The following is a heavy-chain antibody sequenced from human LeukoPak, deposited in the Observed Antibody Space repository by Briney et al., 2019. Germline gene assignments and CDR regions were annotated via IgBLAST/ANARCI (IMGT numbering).Heavy chain of an antibody. V-gene: IGHV3-23*01. D-gene: IGHD2-2*03. J-gene: IGHJ5*02. Sequence: GGSLRLSCAASGFSFSSHGMSWVRQAPGKGLEWVSGIIGGAGSTYYADSVKGRFTISGDNSKNTLFLQMNSLRAEDTAVYYCARDLGSFDPWGQGTLVTVSS. CDR1: GFSFSSHG. CDR3: ARDLGSFDP. CDR2: IIGGAGST.